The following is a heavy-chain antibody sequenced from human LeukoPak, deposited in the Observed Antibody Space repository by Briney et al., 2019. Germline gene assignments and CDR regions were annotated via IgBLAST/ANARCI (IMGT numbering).Heavy chain of an antibody. CDR1: GGTFSSYA. CDR3: ASSTYYDILTGYFDY. J-gene: IGHJ4*02. V-gene: IGHV1-69*01. CDR2: IIPIFGTA. Sequence: SSVKVSCKASGGTFSSYAISWVRQAPGQGLEWMGGIIPIFGTANYAQEFQGRVTITADESTSTAYMELSSLRSEDTAVYYCASSTYYDILTGYFDYWGQGTLVTVSS. D-gene: IGHD3-9*01.